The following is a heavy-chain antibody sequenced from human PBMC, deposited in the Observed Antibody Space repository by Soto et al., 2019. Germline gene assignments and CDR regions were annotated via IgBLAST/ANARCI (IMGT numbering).Heavy chain of an antibody. CDR2: INHSGST. V-gene: IGHV4-34*01. CDR1: GGSFSGYY. Sequence: SETLSLTCAVYGGSFSGYYWSWIRQPPGKGLEWIGEINHSGSTNYNPSLKSRVTISVDTSKNQFSLKLSSVTAADTAVYYCAEALNDSSGYYRDYWGQGTLVTVSS. D-gene: IGHD3-22*01. J-gene: IGHJ4*02. CDR3: AEALNDSSGYYRDY.